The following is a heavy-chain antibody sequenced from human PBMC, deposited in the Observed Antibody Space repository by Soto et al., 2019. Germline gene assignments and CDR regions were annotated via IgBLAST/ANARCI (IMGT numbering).Heavy chain of an antibody. D-gene: IGHD3-16*02. Sequence: QVQLVESGGGVVQPGRSLRLSCAASGFTFSSYGMHWVRQAPGKGLEWVAVISYDGSNKYYADSVKGRFTISRDNYKNTLYLQMNSLRAEDTAVYYCAKDLKLVPAASSPYDYIWGSYRLGTLDYWGQGTLVTVSS. J-gene: IGHJ4*02. CDR1: GFTFSSYG. CDR2: ISYDGSNK. V-gene: IGHV3-30*18. CDR3: AKDLKLVPAASSPYDYIWGSYRLGTLDY.